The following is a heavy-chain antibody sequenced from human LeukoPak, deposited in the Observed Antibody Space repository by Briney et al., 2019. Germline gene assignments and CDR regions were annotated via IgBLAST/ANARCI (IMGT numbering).Heavy chain of an antibody. CDR1: GGSFSGYY. J-gene: IGHJ4*02. V-gene: IGHV4-34*01. CDR2: INHSGST. Sequence: SETLTHTCAVYGGSFSGYYWSWICQPPGKGLEWIGEINHSGSTNYNPSLKSRVTISVDTSKNQFSLKLSSVTAADTAVYYCVRMKIHYNDYWGQGTLVTVSS. D-gene: IGHD1-1*01. CDR3: VRMKIHYNDY.